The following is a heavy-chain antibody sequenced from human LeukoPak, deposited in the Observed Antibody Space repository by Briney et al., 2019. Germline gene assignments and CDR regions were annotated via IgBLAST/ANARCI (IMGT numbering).Heavy chain of an antibody. CDR3: AKARIASAGTGAFDV. J-gene: IGHJ3*01. Sequence: GGSLRLSCAASGFTVSSYGMTWVRQAPGKGLEWVSAFSATDGSARYAESVKGRFTISKDNSKNSLYLQMNSLRDEDTAVYYCAKARIASAGTGAFDVWGQGTMVTVSS. D-gene: IGHD6-13*01. CDR2: FSATDGSA. CDR1: GFTVSSYG. V-gene: IGHV3-23*01.